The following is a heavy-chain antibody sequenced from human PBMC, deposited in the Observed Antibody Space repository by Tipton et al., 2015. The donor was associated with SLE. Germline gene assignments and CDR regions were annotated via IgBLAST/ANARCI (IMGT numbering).Heavy chain of an antibody. CDR1: GASVTTSGYY. V-gene: IGHV4-39*01. Sequence: TLSLTCTVSGASVTTSGYYWGWIRRPPGKGLEWIGSIYYSGGTYYNPSIKSRVTISVDTPRNQFSLKLSSVTAADTAVFYCARLVTSSWYWYFDLWGRGTLVTVSS. CDR3: ARLVTSSWYWYFDL. D-gene: IGHD6-13*01. J-gene: IGHJ2*01. CDR2: IYYSGGT.